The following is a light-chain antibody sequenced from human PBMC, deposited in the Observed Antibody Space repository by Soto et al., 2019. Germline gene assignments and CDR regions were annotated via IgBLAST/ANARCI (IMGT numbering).Light chain of an antibody. Sequence: QSVLTQPPSVSGAPGQRVTISCTGSSSNIGAGYDVHWYQQLPGTGPKLLIYGHSNRPSGVPDRFSGSKSGTSASLAITGLQAEDEADYYCQSYDNSLYVVFGGGTKLTVL. V-gene: IGLV1-40*01. CDR1: SSNIGAGYD. CDR2: GHS. CDR3: QSYDNSLYVV. J-gene: IGLJ2*01.